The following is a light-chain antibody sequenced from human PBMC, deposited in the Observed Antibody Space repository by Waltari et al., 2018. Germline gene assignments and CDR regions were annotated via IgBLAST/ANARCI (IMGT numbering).Light chain of an antibody. V-gene: IGKV1-9*01. CDR3: QKLDNYPPPT. CDR2: DVS. J-gene: IGKJ5*01. CDR1: QGISRH. Sequence: DFQLTQSPSFLSASVGSRVTITCRASQGISRHLAWYQQKPGEAPKLLIYDVSTLQSGVPSRFSGSGFGTEFTLTISSLQPEDSATYYCQKLDNYPPPTFGQGTRLEI.